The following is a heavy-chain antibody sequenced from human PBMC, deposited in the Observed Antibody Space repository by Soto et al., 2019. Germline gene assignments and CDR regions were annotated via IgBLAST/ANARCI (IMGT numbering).Heavy chain of an antibody. V-gene: IGHV3-30*18. CDR2: ISHDGNVK. CDR3: AKDEYWESHFYYFMDL. J-gene: IGHJ6*03. D-gene: IGHD2-8*02. CDR1: GFTFSSYA. Sequence: QVQLVESGGGVVQPGRSLRLSCEASGFTFSSYAMHWVRQAPGKGLEWVAVISHDGNVKYYSESVKGRFTMSRDNSKDTLYLQMDSLRTEDTAVYFCAKDEYWESHFYYFMDLWGKGPSVTVSS.